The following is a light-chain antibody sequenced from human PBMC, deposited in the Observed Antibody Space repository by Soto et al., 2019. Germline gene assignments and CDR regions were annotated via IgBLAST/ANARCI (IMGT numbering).Light chain of an antibody. Sequence: EIVMTQSPATLSVSPGERATLSCRASQSVSSNLGWYQQKPGQPPRLLIYGASTRATGIPTRFSGSGSGTEFTLTISSLQSEDFAVYYWQHYHNFPYTFGQGTKLEIK. CDR3: QHYHNFPYT. CDR2: GAS. J-gene: IGKJ2*01. V-gene: IGKV3-15*01. CDR1: QSVSSN.